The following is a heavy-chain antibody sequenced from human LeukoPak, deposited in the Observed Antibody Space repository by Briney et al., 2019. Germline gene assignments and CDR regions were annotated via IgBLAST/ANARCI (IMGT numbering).Heavy chain of an antibody. D-gene: IGHD2-15*01. CDR3: ARYRPRTTKGGGFDY. Sequence: PGRSLRLSCAASGFTFSSYAMHWVRQAPGKGLEWVAVISYDGSNKYYADSVKGRFTISRGNAKNSLYLQMNSLRVEDTAVYYCARYRPRTTKGGGFDYWGQGTLVTVSS. J-gene: IGHJ4*02. V-gene: IGHV3-30-3*01. CDR1: GFTFSSYA. CDR2: ISYDGSNK.